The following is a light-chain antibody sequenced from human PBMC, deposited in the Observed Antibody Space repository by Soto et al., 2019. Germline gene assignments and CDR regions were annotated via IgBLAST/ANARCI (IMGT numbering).Light chain of an antibody. CDR2: ATS. CDR1: QTVNSAY. Sequence: IVLTQSPGTLSLSPGETATLSCRASQTVNSAYLAWFQQRPGQAPRLLIFATSRRSTDIPDRFSGCGPGTDFTLAIRRQEPEASAIYYYHPFGYSPRTFGQGNKVE. J-gene: IGKJ1*01. CDR3: HPFGYSPRT. V-gene: IGKV3-20*01.